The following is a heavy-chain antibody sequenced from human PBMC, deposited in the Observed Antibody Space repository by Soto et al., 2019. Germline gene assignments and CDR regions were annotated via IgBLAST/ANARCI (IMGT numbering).Heavy chain of an antibody. V-gene: IGHV3-74*01. J-gene: IGHJ4*02. CDR3: ARELASYNDY. CDR2: IDGDGSRT. CDR1: GFTFSGYW. Sequence: EVQLVESGGGLVQPGGSLRLSCAASGFTFSGYWMHWVRQAPGKGLVWVSRIDGDGSRTNYADSVKGRFTISRDNAKNTVYLQMNSLRAEYTALYYCARELASYNDYWGQGTLVTVSS. D-gene: IGHD1-1*01.